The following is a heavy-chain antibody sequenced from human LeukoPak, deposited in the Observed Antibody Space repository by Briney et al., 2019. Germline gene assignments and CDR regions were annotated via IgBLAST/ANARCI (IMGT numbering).Heavy chain of an antibody. CDR3: ARESGSSWHNDY. CDR2: IYYSGST. J-gene: IGHJ4*02. V-gene: IGHV4-30-4*01. D-gene: IGHD6-13*01. CDR1: GGSISRGDYY. Sequence: SETLSLTCSVSGGSISRGDYYWSWIRQPPGKGLEWIGYIYYSGSTYYNPSLKSRVTISVDTSKNQFSLKLSSVTAADTAVYYCARESGSSWHNDYWGQGTLVTVSS.